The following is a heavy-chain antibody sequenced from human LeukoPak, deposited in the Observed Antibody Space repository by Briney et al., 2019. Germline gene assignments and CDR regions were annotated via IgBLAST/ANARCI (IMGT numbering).Heavy chain of an antibody. CDR3: ARYGFSAVWQGGWHAFDI. CDR2: INPTSGDT. V-gene: IGHV1-46*01. Sequence: GASVTVSCKASGYTFTSYYVHWVRQAPGQGLQWMGLINPTSGDTIYAQKFQGRVTMTRDMSTNTVYMELSSLRSEDTAVYYCARYGFSAVWQGGWHAFDIWGHGTMVTVSS. J-gene: IGHJ3*02. CDR1: GYTFTSYY. D-gene: IGHD5-24*01.